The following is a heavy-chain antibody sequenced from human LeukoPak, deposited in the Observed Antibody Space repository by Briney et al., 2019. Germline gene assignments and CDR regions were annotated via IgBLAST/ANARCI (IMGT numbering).Heavy chain of an antibody. D-gene: IGHD3-3*01. V-gene: IGHV3-74*01. Sequence: GGSLRLSCAASGFTFSDYYMSWVRQAPGKGLVWVSRINSDGSSTSYADSVKGRFTISRDNAKNTLYLQMNSLRAEDTAVYYCARGSNEYDFWSGYLDWFDPWGQGTLVTVSS. J-gene: IGHJ5*02. CDR3: ARGSNEYDFWSGYLDWFDP. CDR1: GFTFSDYY. CDR2: INSDGSST.